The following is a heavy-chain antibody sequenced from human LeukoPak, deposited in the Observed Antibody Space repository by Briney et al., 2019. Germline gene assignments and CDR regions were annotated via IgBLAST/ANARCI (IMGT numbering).Heavy chain of an antibody. D-gene: IGHD6-6*01. Sequence: PGGSLRLSCAASVFTFRSYGMHRVRQAPGKGLEWMAFVRDDGSTKYYADSVKGRFTISRDNSKSTLFLQMNSLRAEDTAVYFCAKTVSSSWGFFDSWGQGTLVTVSS. CDR3: AKTVSSSWGFFDS. V-gene: IGHV3-30*02. CDR1: VFTFRSYG. J-gene: IGHJ4*02. CDR2: VRDDGSTK.